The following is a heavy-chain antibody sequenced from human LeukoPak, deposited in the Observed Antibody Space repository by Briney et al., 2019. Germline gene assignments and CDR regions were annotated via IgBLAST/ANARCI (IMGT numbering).Heavy chain of an antibody. J-gene: IGHJ4*02. CDR3: ARFSGSSGYSHFDY. CDR1: GFTVSSHY. D-gene: IGHD3-22*01. CDR2: TYSAGST. V-gene: IGHV3-53*01. Sequence: GGSLRLSCAASGFTVSSHYMSWVRQAPGKGLEWVSVTYSAGSTYYADSVKGRFTISRDNSKNTLYPQMNSLRAEDTAVYYCARFSGSSGYSHFDYWGQGTLVTVSS.